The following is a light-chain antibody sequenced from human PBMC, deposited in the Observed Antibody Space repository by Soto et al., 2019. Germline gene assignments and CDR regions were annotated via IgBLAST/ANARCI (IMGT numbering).Light chain of an antibody. J-gene: IGLJ1*01. CDR3: SSYAGSTPYV. CDR2: EVS. V-gene: IGLV2-8*01. CDR1: MRDVGAYNL. Sequence: QSALTQPASVSGSPGQSITISCAGTMRDVGAYNLVSWYQQHPGRAPQLIIYEVSKRPSGVPDRFSGSKSGNTASLTVSGLQAEDEADYYCSSYAGSTPYVFGTGTKVTVL.